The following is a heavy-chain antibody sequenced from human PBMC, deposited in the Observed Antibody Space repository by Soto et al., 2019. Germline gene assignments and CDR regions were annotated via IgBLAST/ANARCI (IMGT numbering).Heavy chain of an antibody. CDR2: VYYSGGT. V-gene: IGHV4-39*01. Sequence: SETLSLTCTVSGFSVNRGDYYWARMRQPPGKGLEWIGSVYYSGGTHQNPSQSRFIISIDTAKNQISLRLKSVTAADTAVYYCARHFRSYSGGYHWFGPWGQGTLVTVSS. CDR1: GFSVNRGDYY. J-gene: IGHJ5*02. CDR3: ARHFRSYSGGYHWFGP. D-gene: IGHD3-22*01.